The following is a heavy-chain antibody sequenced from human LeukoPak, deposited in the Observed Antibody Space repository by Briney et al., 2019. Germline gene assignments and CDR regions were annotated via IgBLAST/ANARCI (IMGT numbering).Heavy chain of an antibody. D-gene: IGHD5-24*01. J-gene: IGHJ4*02. CDR2: IYSGGST. CDR3: ASEIPPIAPRRADY. CDR1: GFTVSSNY. V-gene: IGHV3-66*01. Sequence: GGSLRLSCAASGFTVSSNYMSWVRQAPGKGLEWVSVIYSGGSTYYADSVKGRFTISRDNSKNTLYLQMNSLRAEDTAVYYCASEIPPIAPRRADYWGQGTLVTVSS.